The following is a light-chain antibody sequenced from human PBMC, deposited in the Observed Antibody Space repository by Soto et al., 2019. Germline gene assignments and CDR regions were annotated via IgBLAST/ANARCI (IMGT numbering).Light chain of an antibody. J-gene: IGLJ1*01. CDR1: SSDVGGYNY. CDR3: SSYAGSLYV. V-gene: IGLV2-8*01. Sequence: QSALTQPPSASGSPGQSVTISCTGTSSDVGGYNYVPWYQQHPGKAPKLMIYEVSKRPSGVPDRFSGSKSGNTASLTVSGLEDEDEADYYCSSYAGSLYVFGTGTKVTVL. CDR2: EVS.